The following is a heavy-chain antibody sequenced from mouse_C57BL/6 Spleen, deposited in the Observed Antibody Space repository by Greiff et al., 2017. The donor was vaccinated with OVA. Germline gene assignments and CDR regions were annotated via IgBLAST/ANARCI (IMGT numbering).Heavy chain of an antibody. CDR3: ARGDYYGSRGAMDY. J-gene: IGHJ4*01. D-gene: IGHD1-1*01. V-gene: IGHV1-72*01. CDR2: SDPNSGGT. CDR1: GYTFTSYW. Sequence: QVQLQQPGAELVKPGASVKLSCKASGYTFTSYWMHWVKQRPGRGLEWIGRSDPNSGGTKYNEKFKSKATLTVDKPSSTAYMQLSSLTSEDSAVYYCARGDYYGSRGAMDYWGQGTSVTVSS.